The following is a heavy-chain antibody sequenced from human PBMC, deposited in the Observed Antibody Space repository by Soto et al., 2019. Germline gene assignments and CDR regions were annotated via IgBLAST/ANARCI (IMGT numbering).Heavy chain of an antibody. CDR2: IYYSGST. D-gene: IGHD3-16*02. J-gene: IGHJ5*02. Sequence: LSLTCTVSGGSISSGGYYWSWIRQHPGKGLEWIGYIYYSGSTYYNPSLKSRVTISVDTSKNQFSLKLSSVTAADTAVYYCARDRGLSHRISSLSLSWCDPWGQRSLATLCS. CDR3: ARDRGLSHRISSLSLSWCDP. V-gene: IGHV4-31*03. CDR1: GGSISSGGYY.